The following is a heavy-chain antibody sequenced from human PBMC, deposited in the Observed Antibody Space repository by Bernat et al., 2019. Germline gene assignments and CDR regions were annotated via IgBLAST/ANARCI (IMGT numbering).Heavy chain of an antibody. Sequence: QVQLVESGGGVVQPGRSLRLSCAASGFTFSSYGMHWVRQAPGKGLEWVAVIWYAGSNKYYADSVKGRFTISRDNSKNTLYLQMNSLRAEDTAVYYCAREYCTGGVCSSFDYWGQGTLVTVSS. CDR3: AREYCTGGVCSSFDY. CDR1: GFTFSSYG. V-gene: IGHV3-33*01. D-gene: IGHD2-8*02. J-gene: IGHJ4*02. CDR2: IWYAGSNK.